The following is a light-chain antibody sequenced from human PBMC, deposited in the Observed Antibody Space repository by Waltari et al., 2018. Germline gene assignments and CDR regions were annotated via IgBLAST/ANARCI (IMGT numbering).Light chain of an antibody. CDR2: EAT. CDR1: SSDVGTYNL. Sequence: QSALTQPASVSGSPGQSITISCTGTSSDVGTYNLVPWYQQHPGEAPKLLIYEATKRPSWVANRFSASKSGNTASLTISGLQVEDEADYYCCSYATIGTLYVFGTGTKVTVL. J-gene: IGLJ1*01. V-gene: IGLV2-23*01. CDR3: CSYATIGTLYV.